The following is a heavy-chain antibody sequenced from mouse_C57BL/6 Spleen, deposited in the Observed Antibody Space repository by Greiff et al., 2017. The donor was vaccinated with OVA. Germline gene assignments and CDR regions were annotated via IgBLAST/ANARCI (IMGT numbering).Heavy chain of an antibody. CDR1: GYTFTSYW. J-gene: IGHJ4*01. CDR3: ARPIYYDYGGRVDY. Sequence: QVQLKQPGAELVKPGASVKMSCKASGYTFTSYWITWVKQRPGQGLEWIGDIYPGSGSTNYNEKFKSKATLTVDTSSSTAYMQLSSLTSEDSAVYYSARPIYYDYGGRVDYWGQGTSVTVSS. CDR2: IYPGSGST. V-gene: IGHV1-55*01. D-gene: IGHD2-4*01.